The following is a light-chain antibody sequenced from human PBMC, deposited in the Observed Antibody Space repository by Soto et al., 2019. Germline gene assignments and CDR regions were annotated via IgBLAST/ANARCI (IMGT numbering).Light chain of an antibody. V-gene: IGKV4-1*01. CDR3: QQYFSTPFT. Sequence: DIVMTQSPDSLAVSLGERATINCKSSQSVLYSSNNKNYLAWYQQKPGQPPKLLIYWTSTRESGVRDRFSGSGSGTDFTLTISSLHAEDVAVYYCQQYFSTPFTFGPGTKVDIK. CDR1: QSVLYSSNNKNY. J-gene: IGKJ3*01. CDR2: WTS.